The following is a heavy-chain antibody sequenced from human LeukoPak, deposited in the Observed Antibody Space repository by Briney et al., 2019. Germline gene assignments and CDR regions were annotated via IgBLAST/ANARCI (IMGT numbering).Heavy chain of an antibody. J-gene: IGHJ4*02. CDR1: GDSVSSKDAA. D-gene: IGHD3-16*01. V-gene: IGHV6-1*01. CDR3: ARDPIGGSTIFDY. CDR2: TYYRSKWYY. Sequence: SQTLSLTCAISGDSVSSKDAAWNWIRQSPSRGLEWLGWTYYRSKWYYDYAVSVKSRLTVNPDTSKNQFSLQLDSVTPEDTAVYYCARDPIGGSTIFDYWGQGILVTVSS.